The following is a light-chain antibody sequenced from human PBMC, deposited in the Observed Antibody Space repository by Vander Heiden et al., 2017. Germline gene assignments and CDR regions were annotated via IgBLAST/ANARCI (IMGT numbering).Light chain of an antibody. CDR1: RSNIGSKY. CDR3: AAWDDSLSGPV. CDR2: RNN. J-gene: IGLJ2*01. Sequence: QSVLTQPPSASGTPGQRVTISCSGSRSNIGSKYVYWYQQLPGTAPKLLIYRNNQRPSGVPDRFSGSKSGTSASLAISGLRSEDEADYYCAAWDDSLSGPVFGGGTKLTVL. V-gene: IGLV1-47*01.